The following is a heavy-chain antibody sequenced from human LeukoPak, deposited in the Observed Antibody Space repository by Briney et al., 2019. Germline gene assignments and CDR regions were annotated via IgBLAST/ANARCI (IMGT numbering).Heavy chain of an antibody. V-gene: IGHV5-51*01. J-gene: IGHJ4*02. Sequence: GESLKISCKGSGYSFTNYWIGWVRQIPGKGLEWMGIIYPGGSDTRYSPSFDGQVTVSADKSINSAWLQWNSLKASDTAMYYCARGDGRRGFYFDYWGQGTLVTVSS. CDR2: IYPGGSDT. D-gene: IGHD3-10*01. CDR1: GYSFTNYW. CDR3: ARGDGRRGFYFDY.